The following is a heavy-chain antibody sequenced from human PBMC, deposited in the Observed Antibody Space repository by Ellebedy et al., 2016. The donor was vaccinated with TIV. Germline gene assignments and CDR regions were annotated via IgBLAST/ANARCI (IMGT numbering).Heavy chain of an antibody. J-gene: IGHJ2*01. D-gene: IGHD6-6*01. CDR3: ARHVHQIEYSSSDWYFDL. Sequence: GESLKISXKGSGYSFTSYWIGWVRQMPGKGLEWMGIIYPGDSDTRYSPSFQGQVTISADKSISTAYLQWSSLKASDTAMYYCARHVHQIEYSSSDWYFDLWGRGTLVTVSS. CDR1: GYSFTSYW. CDR2: IYPGDSDT. V-gene: IGHV5-51*01.